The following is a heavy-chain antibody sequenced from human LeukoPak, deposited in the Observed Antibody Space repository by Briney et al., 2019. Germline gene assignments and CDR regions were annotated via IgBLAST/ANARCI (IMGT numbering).Heavy chain of an antibody. D-gene: IGHD3-22*01. CDR3: ARDERYDSSGYPFDY. J-gene: IGHJ4*02. Sequence: ASVKVSCKASGYTFTGYFIHWVRQAPGQGLEWVGWINPNNGGTNYAQKFQGRVTMTRDTSISTAYMELSRLRSDDTAVYYCARDERYDSSGYPFDYWGQGTLVTVSS. V-gene: IGHV1-2*02. CDR1: GYTFTGYF. CDR2: INPNNGGT.